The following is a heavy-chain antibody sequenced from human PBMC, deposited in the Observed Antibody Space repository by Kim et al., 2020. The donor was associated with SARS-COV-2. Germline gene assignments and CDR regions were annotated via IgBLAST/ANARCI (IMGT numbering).Heavy chain of an antibody. CDR1: GGTFSSYT. V-gene: IGHV1-69*02. CDR3: ARGGQKQWLASSNWFDP. D-gene: IGHD6-19*01. J-gene: IGHJ5*02. Sequence: SVKVSCKASGGTFSSYTISWVRQAPGQGLEWMGRIIPILGIANYAQKFQGRVTITADKSTSTAYMELSSLRSEDTAVYYCARGGQKQWLASSNWFDPWGEGNLVNDSS. CDR2: IIPILGIA.